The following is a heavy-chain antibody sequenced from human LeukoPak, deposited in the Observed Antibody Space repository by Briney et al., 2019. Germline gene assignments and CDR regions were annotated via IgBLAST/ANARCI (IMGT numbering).Heavy chain of an antibody. CDR1: GFTFSSYA. CDR3: ARGGLRYFDWLPRGIFDY. V-gene: IGHV3-30*04. D-gene: IGHD3-9*01. J-gene: IGHJ4*02. CDR2: ISYVGSNK. Sequence: GGSLRLSCAASGFTFSSYAMRWVRQAPGKGLEWVAVISYVGSNKYYADSVKGRFTISRDNSKNTLYLQMNSLRAEDTAVYYCARGGLRYFDWLPRGIFDYWGQGTLVTVSS.